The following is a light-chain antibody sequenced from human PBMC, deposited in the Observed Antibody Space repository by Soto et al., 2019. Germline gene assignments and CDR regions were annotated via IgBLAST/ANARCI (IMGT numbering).Light chain of an antibody. CDR3: SSYTSSSTRWL. V-gene: IGLV2-14*01. CDR2: DVS. J-gene: IGLJ3*02. CDR1: SSDVGGYNY. Sequence: QSALTQPASVSGSPGQSITISCTGTSSDVGGYNYVSWYQQHPGKAPKLMIYDVSSRPSGVSNRFSGSKSGNTASLTISGLQAEDEADCYCSSYTSSSTRWLFGGGTKLTVL.